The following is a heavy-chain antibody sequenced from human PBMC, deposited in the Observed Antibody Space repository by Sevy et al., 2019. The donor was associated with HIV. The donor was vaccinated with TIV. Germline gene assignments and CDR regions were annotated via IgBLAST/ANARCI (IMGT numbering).Heavy chain of an antibody. V-gene: IGHV3-48*01. CDR1: GFTFSSYS. CDR3: ARARYSSIYDYGMDV. D-gene: IGHD6-13*01. J-gene: IGHJ6*02. Sequence: GGSLRLSCAASGFTFSSYSMNWVRQAPGKGLEWVSYISSSSSTIYYADSVKGRFTISRDNAKNSLYLQMNSLRAEDTAVYYCARARYSSIYDYGMDVRGQGTTVTVSS. CDR2: ISSSSSTI.